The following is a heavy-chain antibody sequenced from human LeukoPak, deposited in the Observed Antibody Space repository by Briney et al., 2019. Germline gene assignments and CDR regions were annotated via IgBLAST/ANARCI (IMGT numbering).Heavy chain of an antibody. CDR2: IIPIFGTA. V-gene: IGHV1-69*01. CDR3: AREYYYDSSGYYCDY. J-gene: IGHJ4*02. CDR1: GGTFSSYA. D-gene: IGHD3-22*01. Sequence: ASVKVSCKASGGTFSSYAISWVRQAPEQGLEWMGGIIPIFGTANYAQKFQGRVTITADESTSTAYMELSSLRSEDTAVYYCAREYYYDSSGYYCDYWGQGTLVSVSS.